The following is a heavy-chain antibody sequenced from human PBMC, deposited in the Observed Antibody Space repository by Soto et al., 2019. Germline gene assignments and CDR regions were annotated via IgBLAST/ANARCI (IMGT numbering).Heavy chain of an antibody. CDR3: VVSSSPDAFDI. CDR1: GYTFTSYA. CDR2: INAGNGNT. J-gene: IGHJ3*02. V-gene: IGHV1-3*01. D-gene: IGHD6-6*01. Sequence: ASVKVSCKASGYTFTSYAMHWVRQAPGQRLEWMGWINAGNGNTKYSQKFQGRVTITRDTSTSTVYMELSSLRSEDTAVYYCVVSSSPDAFDIWGQGTMVTVS.